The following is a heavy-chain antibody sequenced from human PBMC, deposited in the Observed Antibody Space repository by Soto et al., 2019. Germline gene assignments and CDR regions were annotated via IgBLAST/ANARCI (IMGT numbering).Heavy chain of an antibody. J-gene: IGHJ5*02. D-gene: IGHD3-3*01. CDR1: GGSISSYY. CDR3: ARSYYDFWSGYYTGLWFDP. V-gene: IGHV4-59*01. Sequence: QVQLQESGPGLVKPSETLSLTCTVSGGSISSYYWSWIRQPPGKGLEWIGYIYYSGSTNYNPSLKSRVTISVDTSKNQFSLKLSSGTAADTAVYYCARSYYDFWSGYYTGLWFDPWGQGTLVTVSS. CDR2: IYYSGST.